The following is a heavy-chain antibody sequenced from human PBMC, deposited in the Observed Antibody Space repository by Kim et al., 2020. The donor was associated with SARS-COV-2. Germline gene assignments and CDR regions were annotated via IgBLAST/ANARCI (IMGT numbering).Heavy chain of an antibody. CDR2: INHSGST. CDR1: GGSFSGYY. CDR3: ARRTDGYYYGSGGGAFDI. D-gene: IGHD3-10*01. J-gene: IGHJ3*02. Sequence: SETLSLTCAVYGGSFSGYYWSWIRQPPGKGLEWIGEINHSGSTNYNPSLKSRVTISVDTSKNQFSLKLSSVTAADTAVYYCARRTDGYYYGSGGGAFDIWGQGTMVTVSS. V-gene: IGHV4-34*01.